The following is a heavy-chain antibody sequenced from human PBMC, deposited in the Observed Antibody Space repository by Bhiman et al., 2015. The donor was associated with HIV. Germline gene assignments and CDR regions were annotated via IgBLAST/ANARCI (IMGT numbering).Heavy chain of an antibody. D-gene: IGHD7-27*01. CDR1: GFTFSSYA. CDR3: ARDLGGDY. J-gene: IGHJ4*02. CDR2: ISYDGSNK. Sequence: QVQLVESGGGVVQPGRSLRLSCAASGFTFSSYAMHWVRQAPGKGLEWVAVISYDGSNKYYADSVKGRFTISRDNSKNTLYLQMNSLRAEDTAVYYCARDLGGDYWGQGTLVTVSS. V-gene: IGHV3-30-3*01.